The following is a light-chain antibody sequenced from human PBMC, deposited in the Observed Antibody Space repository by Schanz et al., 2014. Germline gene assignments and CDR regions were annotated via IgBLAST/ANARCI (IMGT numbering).Light chain of an antibody. CDR2: DAS. CDR3: QQYENLPLT. J-gene: IGKJ4*01. CDR1: QDINNY. Sequence: DIQMPQSPSSLSAFVGDRITISCQASQDINNYLNWYQQKPGKAPKLLIYDASDLEVGVPSRFTGSGSGTTFTLAITSLQPEDIATYYCQQYENLPLTFGGGTKVEI. V-gene: IGKV1-33*01.